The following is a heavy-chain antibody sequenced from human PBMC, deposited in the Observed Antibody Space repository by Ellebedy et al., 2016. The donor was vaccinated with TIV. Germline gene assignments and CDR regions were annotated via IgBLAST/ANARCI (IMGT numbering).Heavy chain of an antibody. CDR1: GFTFSSYE. Sequence: GESLKISCAASGFTFSSYEMNWVRQAPGKGLEWVSTIYSGGSTYYADSVKGRFTISRDYSKDTLYLQMNSLRAEDTAVYYCVKVGGSLLWFGEDAFDIWGQGTMVTVSS. D-gene: IGHD3-10*01. V-gene: IGHV3-53*01. CDR3: VKVGGSLLWFGEDAFDI. J-gene: IGHJ3*02. CDR2: IYSGGST.